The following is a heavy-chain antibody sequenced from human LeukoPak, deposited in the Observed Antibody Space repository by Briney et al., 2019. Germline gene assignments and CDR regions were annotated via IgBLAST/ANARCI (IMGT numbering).Heavy chain of an antibody. D-gene: IGHD5-18*01. CDR2: IIPILGIA. J-gene: IGHJ4*02. CDR1: GGTFSSYA. CDR3: ARAPDTAMAPGDY. V-gene: IGHV1-69*04. Sequence: SVKVSCKASGGTFSSYAISWVRQAPGQGLEWMGRIIPILGIANYAQKFQGRVTITADKSTSTAYMELSSLRSEDTAVYYCARAPDTAMAPGDYWGQGTLVTVSS.